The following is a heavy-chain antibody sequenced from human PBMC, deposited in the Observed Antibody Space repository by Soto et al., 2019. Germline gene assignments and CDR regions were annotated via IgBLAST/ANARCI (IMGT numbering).Heavy chain of an antibody. CDR3: ARVMITIFGVVIDAFDI. CDR1: GYTFTSYG. Sequence: ASVKVSCKASGYTFTSYGISWVRQAPGQGLEWMGWISAYNGNTNYAQKLQGRVTMTTDTSTSTAYMELRSLRSDDTAVYYCARVMITIFGVVIDAFDIWGQGTMVTVSS. J-gene: IGHJ3*02. D-gene: IGHD3-3*01. V-gene: IGHV1-18*01. CDR2: ISAYNGNT.